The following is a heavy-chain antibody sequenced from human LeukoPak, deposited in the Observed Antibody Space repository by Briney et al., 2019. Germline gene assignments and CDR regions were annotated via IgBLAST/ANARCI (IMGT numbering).Heavy chain of an antibody. D-gene: IGHD6-13*01. CDR2: ISGSGGST. CDR1: GFTFSSYA. Sequence: GGSLRLSCAASGFTFSSYAMSWVRQAPGKGLEWVSAISGSGGSTYYADSVKGRVTISRDNSKNTLYLQMNSLRAEDTAVYYCAKFVGSSWPSPVDYWGQGTLVTVSS. V-gene: IGHV3-23*01. J-gene: IGHJ4*02. CDR3: AKFVGSSWPSPVDY.